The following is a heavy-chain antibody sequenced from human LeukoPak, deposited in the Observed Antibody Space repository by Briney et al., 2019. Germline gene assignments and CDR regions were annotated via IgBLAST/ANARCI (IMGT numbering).Heavy chain of an antibody. D-gene: IGHD2-15*01. CDR2: IYYSGST. V-gene: IGHV4-59*08. CDR1: GGSISSYY. CDR3: ARSVVVVAATEYYYYGMDV. Sequence: SETLSLTCTVSGGSISSYYWSWIRQPPGKGLEWIGYIYYSGSTNYNPSLKSRVTISVDTSKNQFSLKLSSVTAADTAVYYCARSVVVVAATEYYYYGMDVWGQGTTVTVSS. J-gene: IGHJ6*02.